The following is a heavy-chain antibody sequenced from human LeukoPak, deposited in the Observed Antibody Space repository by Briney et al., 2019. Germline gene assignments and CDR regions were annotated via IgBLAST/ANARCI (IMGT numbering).Heavy chain of an antibody. J-gene: IGHJ4*02. D-gene: IGHD4-17*01. CDR1: GGSISSGSYY. Sequence: SETLSLTCAVSGGSISSGSYYWPWIRQHPEKGLEWIGYMYYSGTTYYNPPLKSRVTMSVDTSKNQFSLKLDSVTAADTAVYYCARFSNNHGVKFDYWGQGTLVTVSS. V-gene: IGHV4-31*11. CDR2: MYYSGTT. CDR3: ARFSNNHGVKFDY.